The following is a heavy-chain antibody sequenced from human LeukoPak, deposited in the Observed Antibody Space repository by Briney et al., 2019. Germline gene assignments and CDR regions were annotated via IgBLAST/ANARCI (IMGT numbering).Heavy chain of an antibody. Sequence: GGSLRLSCAASGFTFSNYAMSWVRQAPGKGLEWVSTIDYSGVSTYYADSVKGRFTISRDNSKKTLCMQMNSLRAEDTAIYYCAKVPYSDYGSGRPPFMDVWGQGTTVAVS. J-gene: IGHJ6*02. CDR2: IDYSGVST. V-gene: IGHV3-23*01. CDR1: GFTFSNYA. D-gene: IGHD3-10*01. CDR3: AKVPYSDYGSGRPPFMDV.